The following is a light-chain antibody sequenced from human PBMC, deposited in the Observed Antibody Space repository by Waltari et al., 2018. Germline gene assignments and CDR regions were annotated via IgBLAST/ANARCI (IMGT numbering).Light chain of an antibody. CDR3: QQYNDSWT. CDR2: GAS. J-gene: IGKJ1*01. V-gene: IGKV3-15*01. CDR1: LSISSN. Sequence: EIVMTQSPATLSVSPGERDTLSCRDSLSISSNCAWSQQKPRPAPRLLIYGASTRASGIPARFSGSGSGTDFTLTVSSLQPEDSALYFCQQYNDSWTFGQGTKVDFK.